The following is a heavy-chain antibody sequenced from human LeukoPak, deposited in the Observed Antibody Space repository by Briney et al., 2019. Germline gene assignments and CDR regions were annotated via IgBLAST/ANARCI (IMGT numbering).Heavy chain of an antibody. Sequence: GGSLRLSCGGSGFTFSSYSMSWVRQAPGKGLEWMANIKEDGSEKYYMDSVKGRFTISRDNAKNSVYLQMNSLRGEDTAVYYCAQGMGAFDVWGQGTMVTVSS. V-gene: IGHV3-7*01. J-gene: IGHJ3*01. CDR1: GFTFSSYS. CDR3: AQGMGAFDV. D-gene: IGHD6-13*01. CDR2: IKEDGSEK.